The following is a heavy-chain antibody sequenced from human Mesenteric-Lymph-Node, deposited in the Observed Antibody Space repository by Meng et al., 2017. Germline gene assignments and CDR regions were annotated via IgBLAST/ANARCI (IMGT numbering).Heavy chain of an antibody. CDR1: GLSLSKCGVG. V-gene: IGHV2-5*02. D-gene: IGHD6-19*01. J-gene: IGHJ4*02. CDR2: IYWDGDK. CDR3: AHRPSGWYYFDY. Sequence: FKECGPSLVEPTQTLQRHCPLSGLSLSKCGVGVGLIRQPPEKALEWLALIYWDGDKRYSPSLKSRLTITKDTSKNQVVLTMSNMDPEDTATYYCAHRPSGWYYFDYWGQGTLVTVSS.